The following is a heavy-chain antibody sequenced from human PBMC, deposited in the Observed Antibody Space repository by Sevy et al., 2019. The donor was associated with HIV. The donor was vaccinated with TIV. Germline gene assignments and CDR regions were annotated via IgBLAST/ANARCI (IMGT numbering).Heavy chain of an antibody. Sequence: GGSLRLSCAASGFTFCSYGMHWVRQAPGKGLEWVAVIWYDGSNKYYADSVKGRFTISRDNSKNTLYLQMNSLRAEDTAVYYCARDRSSWDIVVVPGPGAFDIWGQGTMVTVSS. CDR2: IWYDGSNK. J-gene: IGHJ3*02. CDR3: ARDRSSWDIVVVPGPGAFDI. V-gene: IGHV3-33*01. D-gene: IGHD2-2*01. CDR1: GFTFCSYG.